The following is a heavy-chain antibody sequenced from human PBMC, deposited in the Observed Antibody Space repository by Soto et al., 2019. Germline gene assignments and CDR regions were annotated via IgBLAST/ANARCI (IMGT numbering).Heavy chain of an antibody. J-gene: IGHJ4*02. CDR1: GGSISSSSYY. D-gene: IGHD6-13*01. V-gene: IGHV4-39*01. CDR2: IYYSGST. CDR3: ARRSIAAAGKWDY. Sequence: SETQSLTCTVSGGSISSSSYYWGWIRQPPGRGLEWIGSIYYSGSTYYNPSLKSRVTISVDTSKNQFSLKLSSVTAADTAVYYCARRSIAAAGKWDYWGQGTLVTVSS.